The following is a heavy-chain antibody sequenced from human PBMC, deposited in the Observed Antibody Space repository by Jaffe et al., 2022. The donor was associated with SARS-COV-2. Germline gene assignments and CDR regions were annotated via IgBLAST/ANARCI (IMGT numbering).Heavy chain of an antibody. V-gene: IGHV1-69*02. J-gene: IGHJ4*02. CDR2: IIPMFGVT. CDR3: ARWDTAGQVGDF. D-gene: IGHD2-21*02. Sequence: QVLLVQSGAEMKKPGSSVKVSCKASGGTLTTYTISWVRQAPGQGLEWMGRIIPMFGVTNYAQKFQDRVTITADKSTSTVYMELSSLTSEDTAVYYCARWDTAGQVGDFWGQGTLVTVSS. CDR1: GGTLTTYT.